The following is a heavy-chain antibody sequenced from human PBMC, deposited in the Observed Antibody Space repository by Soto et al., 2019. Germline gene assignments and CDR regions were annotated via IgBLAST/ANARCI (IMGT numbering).Heavy chain of an antibody. J-gene: IGHJ4*02. CDR3: ATEPIYYNDGSGYYPLGH. CDR2: MNPNSGNT. D-gene: IGHD3-22*01. Sequence: QVQLVQSGAEVKKPGASVKVSCKASGYTFTNYDVNWVRQAAGQGLEWMGWMNPNSGNTDYAQKFQGRVTLTTDTSTNTGYMELRSLTSDDTAVHFCATEPIYYNDGSGYYPLGHWGQGTLVTVSS. V-gene: IGHV1-8*01. CDR1: GYTFTNYD.